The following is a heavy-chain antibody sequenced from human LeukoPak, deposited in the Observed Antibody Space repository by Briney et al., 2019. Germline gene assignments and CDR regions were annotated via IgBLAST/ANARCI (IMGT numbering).Heavy chain of an antibody. Sequence: GGSLRLSCAASVFTFSYYAMHWVRQAPGKGLEWVAVISNDGSNTYYADSVKGRFTISRDNPKNTLHLQMNSLRAEDTAVYYCARVVTGRGSYNDHWGQGTLVTVSS. CDR1: VFTFSYYA. CDR2: ISNDGSNT. J-gene: IGHJ4*02. CDR3: ARVVTGRGSYNDH. V-gene: IGHV3-30-3*01. D-gene: IGHD1-26*01.